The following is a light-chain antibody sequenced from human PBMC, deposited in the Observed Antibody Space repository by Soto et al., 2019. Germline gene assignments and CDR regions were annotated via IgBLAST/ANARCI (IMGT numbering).Light chain of an antibody. CDR2: RNN. CDR1: SSNIGSNY. Sequence: QSVLTQPPSASGTPGQRVTISCSGSSSNIGSNYVYWYQQLPGTAPKLLIYRNNQRPSGVPDRFSGSMSGTSASLAISGLRSEDEADYYCAAWDDSLSGPGVFGGGTKLTVL. V-gene: IGLV1-47*01. CDR3: AAWDDSLSGPGV. J-gene: IGLJ2*01.